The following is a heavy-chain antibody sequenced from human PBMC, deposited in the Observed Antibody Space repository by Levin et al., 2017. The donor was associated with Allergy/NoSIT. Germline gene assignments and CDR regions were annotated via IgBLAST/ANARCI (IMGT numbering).Heavy chain of an antibody. CDR1: GDTFTNND. V-gene: IGHV1-8*01. Sequence: ASVKVSCKASGDTFTNNDINWVRQATGQGLEWMGWMNYNNGNTGFAQNVQGRVTMTRNTSISTAYMELSSLRPEDTAIYYCARVTYYYDGNGYNDAFDIWGQGTMVTVSS. CDR2: MNYNNGNT. CDR3: ARVTYYYDGNGYNDAFDI. D-gene: IGHD3-22*01. J-gene: IGHJ3*02.